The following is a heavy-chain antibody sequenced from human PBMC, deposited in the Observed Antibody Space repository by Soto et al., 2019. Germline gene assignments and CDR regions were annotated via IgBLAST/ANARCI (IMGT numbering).Heavy chain of an antibody. CDR2: ISTYSCDT. CDR1: GYTFFTYD. J-gene: IGHJ5*02. Sequence: QVHLVQSGVEVKTPGASVKVSCQASGYTFFTYDISWGRQAPGQGLEWMGWISTYSCDTKYAQKFQGSVTMTTDTTTTTAYLELRSRRSEDTAVYYCARHQGPTTADNWFDPWGQGTLVTV. CDR3: ARHQGPTTADNWFDP. V-gene: IGHV1-18*01. D-gene: IGHD5-12*01.